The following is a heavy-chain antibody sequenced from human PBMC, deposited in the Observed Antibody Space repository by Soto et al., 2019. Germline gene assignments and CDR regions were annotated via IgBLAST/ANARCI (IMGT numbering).Heavy chain of an antibody. CDR2: IWYDGSNK. J-gene: IGHJ4*02. Sequence: GGSLRLSCAASGFTFSNYWMHWVRQAPGKGLEWVAVIWYDGSNKYYADSVKGRFTISRDNSKNTLYLQMNSLRAEDTAVYYCARDYYGSGSYYKPFDYWGQGTLVTVSS. D-gene: IGHD3-10*01. CDR1: GFTFSNYW. CDR3: ARDYYGSGSYYKPFDY. V-gene: IGHV3-33*08.